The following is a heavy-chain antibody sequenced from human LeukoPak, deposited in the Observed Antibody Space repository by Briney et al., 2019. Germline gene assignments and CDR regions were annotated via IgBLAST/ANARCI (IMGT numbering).Heavy chain of an antibody. J-gene: IGHJ6*03. CDR3: ARWVGTSGGYWGTIYYHMDV. CDR1: GGSISSSSYY. CDR2: INHSGSA. Sequence: PSETLSLTCTVSGGSISSSSYYWGWIRQPPGEGLEWIGKINHSGSANYNPSLKSRVTISVDTSKNQFSLKLISVTAADTAVYYCARWVGTSGGYWGTIYYHMDVWDKGTTVTVSS. V-gene: IGHV4-39*07. D-gene: IGHD3-10*01.